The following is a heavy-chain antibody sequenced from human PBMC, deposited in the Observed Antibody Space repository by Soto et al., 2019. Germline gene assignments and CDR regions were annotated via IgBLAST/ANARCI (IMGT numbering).Heavy chain of an antibody. J-gene: IGHJ6*02. CDR2: IDSAGVNT. V-gene: IGHV3-23*01. CDR3: AKGRCGGDCKDYYYYYGMDV. CDR1: GFTFSNHA. Sequence: GGSLRLSCAASGFTFSNHAMSWVRQAPGKGLEWVSTIDSAGVNTHYADSVKGRFTISRDNFKNTLYLQMNSLRAEDTAVYYCAKGRCGGDCKDYYYYYGMDVWGQGTTVTVSS. D-gene: IGHD2-21*02.